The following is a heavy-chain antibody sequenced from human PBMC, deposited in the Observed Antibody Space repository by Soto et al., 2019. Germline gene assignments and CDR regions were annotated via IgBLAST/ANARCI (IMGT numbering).Heavy chain of an antibody. V-gene: IGHV4-59*01. CDR2: IYYSGST. CDR1: NGSIGSYY. Sequence: SETLSLTCTISNGSIGSYYCTWIRQPPGKGLEWIGHIYYSGSTNYNPALKSRLTLSLDTSKNQFSLKLTSVAAADTAVYYCARVGRLITAAGLLDAWGQGTLVPVSS. D-gene: IGHD6-13*01. J-gene: IGHJ5*02. CDR3: ARVGRLITAAGLLDA.